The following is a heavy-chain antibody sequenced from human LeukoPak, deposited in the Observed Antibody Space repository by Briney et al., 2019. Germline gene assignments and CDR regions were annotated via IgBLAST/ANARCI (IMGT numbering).Heavy chain of an antibody. D-gene: IGHD1-7*01. CDR3: ARDSRLASRTGTFDS. V-gene: IGHV4-30-2*01. CDR1: GGSFSWGGSY. J-gene: IGHJ4*02. CDR2: IFHNGDT. Sequence: SETLSLTCTISGGSFSWGGSYWSWIRQPPGKGLEWLGYIFHNGDTYYNSSLKSRVSLSVDKANKKFSLRLTSVTAADTAVYFCARDSRLASRTGTFDSWGQGTLVTVSS.